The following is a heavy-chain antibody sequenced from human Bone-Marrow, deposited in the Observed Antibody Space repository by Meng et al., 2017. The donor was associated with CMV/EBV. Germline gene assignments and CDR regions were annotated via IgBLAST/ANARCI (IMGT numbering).Heavy chain of an antibody. Sequence: SVKVSCKASGGTFSSYTISWVRQAPGQGLEWMGRIIPILGIANYAQKFQGRVTITADKSTSTAYMELSSLRSEDTAVYYCARDGEVGATSYYYYGMDVWGQGTTATVSS. CDR2: IIPILGIA. D-gene: IGHD1-26*01. J-gene: IGHJ6*02. V-gene: IGHV1-69*04. CDR1: GGTFSSYT. CDR3: ARDGEVGATSYYYYGMDV.